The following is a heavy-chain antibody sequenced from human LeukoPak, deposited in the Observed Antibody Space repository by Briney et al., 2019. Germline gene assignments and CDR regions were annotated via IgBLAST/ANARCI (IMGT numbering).Heavy chain of an antibody. Sequence: GGSLRLSCAASGFTFDDYAMHWVRHAPGKGLEWVSGISWNSGSIVYADSVKGRFTISRDNAKNSLYLQMNSLRAEDTALYYCAKDMTDSSGYFDYWGQGTLVTVSS. CDR1: GFTFDDYA. V-gene: IGHV3-9*01. CDR2: ISWNSGSI. D-gene: IGHD3-22*01. J-gene: IGHJ4*02. CDR3: AKDMTDSSGYFDY.